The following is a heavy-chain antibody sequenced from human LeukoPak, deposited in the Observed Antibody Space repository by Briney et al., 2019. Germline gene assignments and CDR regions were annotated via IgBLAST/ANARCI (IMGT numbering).Heavy chain of an antibody. J-gene: IGHJ4*02. V-gene: IGHV4-39*01. CDR3: ARHARLTVTTFDY. CDR2: IYYSGST. D-gene: IGHD4-17*01. CDR1: GGSISSSSYY. Sequence: KPSETLSLTCTVSGGSISSSSYYWGWIRQPPGKGLEWIGSIYYSGSTYYNPSLKSRVTISVDTSKNQFSLKLSSVTAADTAVYYCARHARLTVTTFDYWGQGTLVTVSS.